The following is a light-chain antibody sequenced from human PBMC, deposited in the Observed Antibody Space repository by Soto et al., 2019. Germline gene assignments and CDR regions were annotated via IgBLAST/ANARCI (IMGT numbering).Light chain of an antibody. Sequence: EIVLTQSPGTLSLSPGERATLSCKASQSVADNYLAWYQQKPGQAPRLLIYAASRRAIGIPDTFSGSGSGTDFTLTITRLEPEDFALYYCQQYGHSPRTFGQGTKVEIK. CDR3: QQYGHSPRT. J-gene: IGKJ1*01. CDR1: QSVADNY. CDR2: AAS. V-gene: IGKV3-20*01.